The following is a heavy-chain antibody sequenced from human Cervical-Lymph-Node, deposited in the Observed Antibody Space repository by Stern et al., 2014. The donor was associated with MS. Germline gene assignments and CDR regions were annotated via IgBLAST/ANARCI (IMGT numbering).Heavy chain of an antibody. CDR3: ALGGFGHYFEY. V-gene: IGHV1-69*01. CDR2: IIPIIGTA. CDR1: GGTFSSSD. D-gene: IGHD3-10*01. Sequence: DQLEESGAEVQKPGSSVKVSCRASGGTFSSSDISWVRQAPGQGLEWMGGIIPIIGTANYAQKYQGRVTITADESTSTAYMELSSLRSEDTAIYYCALGGFGHYFEYWGQGTLVTVSS. J-gene: IGHJ4*02.